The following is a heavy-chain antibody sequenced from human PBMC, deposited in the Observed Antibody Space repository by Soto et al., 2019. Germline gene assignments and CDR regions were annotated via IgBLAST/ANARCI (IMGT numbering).Heavy chain of an antibody. CDR2: IYYSGST. D-gene: IGHD4-17*01. CDR3: AREKDYGDYWWFDP. V-gene: IGHV4-31*03. CDR1: GGSISSGCYY. J-gene: IGHJ5*02. Sequence: PSETLSLTCTVSGGSISSGCYYWSWIRQHPGKGLEWIGYIYYSGSTYYNPSLKSRVTISVDTSKNQFSLKLSSVTAADTAVYYCAREKDYGDYWWFDPWGQGTLVTVSS.